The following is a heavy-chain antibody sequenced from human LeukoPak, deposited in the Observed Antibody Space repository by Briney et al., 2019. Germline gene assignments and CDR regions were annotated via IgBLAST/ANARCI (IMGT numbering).Heavy chain of an antibody. CDR1: GFTFSSYW. V-gene: IGHV3-7*01. Sequence: GGSPRLSCAASGFTFSSYWMSWVRQAPGKGLEWVANIKQDGSEKYYVDSVKGRFTISRDNAKNSLYLQMNSLRAEDTAVYYCARGDQLRSDYYYYYTDVWGKGTTVTVSS. CDR2: IKQDGSEK. D-gene: IGHD2-2*01. CDR3: ARGDQLRSDYYYYYTDV. J-gene: IGHJ6*03.